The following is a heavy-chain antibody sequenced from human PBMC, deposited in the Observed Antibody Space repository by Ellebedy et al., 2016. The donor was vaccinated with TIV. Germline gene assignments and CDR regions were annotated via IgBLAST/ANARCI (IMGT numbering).Heavy chain of an antibody. CDR2: ISGSGGST. CDR1: GFTFSSYA. Sequence: GESLKISXAASGFTFSSYAMSWVRQAPGKGLEWVSAISGSGGSTYYADSVKGRFTISRDNSKNTLYLQMNSLRAEDTAVYYCAKDPYGDGYVSNYWGQGTLVTVSS. V-gene: IGHV3-23*01. CDR3: AKDPYGDGYVSNY. J-gene: IGHJ4*02. D-gene: IGHD5-24*01.